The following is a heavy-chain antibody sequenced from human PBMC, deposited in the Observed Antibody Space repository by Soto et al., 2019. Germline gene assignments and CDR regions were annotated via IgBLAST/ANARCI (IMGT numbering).Heavy chain of an antibody. CDR3: ARDLIYTAMVTEPIDY. J-gene: IGHJ4*02. Sequence: PGGSLRLSCAASGFTFSSYWMSWVRQAPGKGLEWVANIKQDGSEKYYVDSVKGRFTISRDNAKNSLYLQMNSLRAEDTAVYYCARDLIYTAMVTEPIDYWGQGALVTVSS. V-gene: IGHV3-7*01. CDR1: GFTFSSYW. D-gene: IGHD5-18*01. CDR2: IKQDGSEK.